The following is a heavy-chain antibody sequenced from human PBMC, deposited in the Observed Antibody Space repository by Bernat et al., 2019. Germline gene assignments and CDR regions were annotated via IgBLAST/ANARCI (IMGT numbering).Heavy chain of an antibody. CDR3: ATPWRATYYYGSSGYYGWDAFDT. CDR2: VYSSGST. CDR1: AGSISSNNYF. J-gene: IGHJ3*02. V-gene: IGHV4-39*01. D-gene: IGHD3-22*01. Sequence: QLQLQESGPGLVKPSETLSLTCTVSAGSISSNNYFWGWIREPPGKGLEWIGSVYSSGSTYYNPSFKGRVTISVDPSKNQFSLKLTSVTAADTAVYYWATPWRATYYYGSSGYYGWDAFDTWGQGTMVTVSS.